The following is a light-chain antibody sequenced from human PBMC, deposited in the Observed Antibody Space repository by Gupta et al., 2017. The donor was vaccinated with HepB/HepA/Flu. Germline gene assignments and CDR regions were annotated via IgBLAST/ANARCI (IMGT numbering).Light chain of an antibody. Sequence: EIVLTQSPATLSLSPGERATLSCRASQSVSSYLAWYQQKPGQAPRLLIYDASNRATGITARLXGSXSGTDFXRPSSSLETEDFDGYDGQPRWTFGXGTKVEIK. V-gene: IGKV3-11*01. J-gene: IGKJ1*01. CDR1: QSVSSY. CDR3: QPRWT. CDR2: DAS.